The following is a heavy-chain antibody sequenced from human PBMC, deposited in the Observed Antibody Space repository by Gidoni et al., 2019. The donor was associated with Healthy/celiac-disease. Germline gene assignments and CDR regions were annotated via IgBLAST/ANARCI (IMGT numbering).Heavy chain of an antibody. Sequence: QVQQVESGGGEVGPGRSLRLSCGASGFTFSSYGMHWVRQAPGKGLEWVAVIWYDGSNKYYADSVKGRFTISRDNSKNTLYLQMNSLRAEDTAVYYCARDRQQLASIDYWGQGTLVTVSS. CDR2: IWYDGSNK. CDR1: GFTFSSYG. D-gene: IGHD6-13*01. V-gene: IGHV3-33*01. CDR3: ARDRQQLASIDY. J-gene: IGHJ4*02.